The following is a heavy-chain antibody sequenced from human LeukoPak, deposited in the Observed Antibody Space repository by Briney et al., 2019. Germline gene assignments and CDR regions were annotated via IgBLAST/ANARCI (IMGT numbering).Heavy chain of an antibody. CDR1: GFTLSSYA. J-gene: IGHJ4*02. CDR3: AKAPVTTCRGAFCYPFDY. Sequence: GGSLRLSCAASGFTLSSYAMSWVRQAPGKGLEWVSAISDTGNTYHADSVKCRFTISRDSSKNTLFLQMNRLRPEDAAVYYCAKAPVTTCRGAFCYPFDYWGMGTLVTVSS. V-gene: IGHV3-23*01. CDR2: ISDTGNT. D-gene: IGHD2-15*01.